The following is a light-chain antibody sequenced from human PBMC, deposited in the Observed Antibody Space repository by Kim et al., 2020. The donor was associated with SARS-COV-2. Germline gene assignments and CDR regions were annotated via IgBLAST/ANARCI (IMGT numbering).Light chain of an antibody. CDR1: QSVSSD. Sequence: IVMTQSPATLSVSPGQRATLSCRASQSVSSDLAWYQQKPGQAPRLIIHGASTRATGIPARFSGSGSGTEFTLTISSLQSEDFAVYYCQQYNKWPPYTFGQGTKLEI. V-gene: IGKV3-15*01. J-gene: IGKJ2*01. CDR3: QQYNKWPPYT. CDR2: GAS.